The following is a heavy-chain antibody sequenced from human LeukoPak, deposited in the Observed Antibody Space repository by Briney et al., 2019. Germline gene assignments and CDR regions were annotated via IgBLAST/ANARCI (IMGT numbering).Heavy chain of an antibody. Sequence: GGSLRLSCTASRFTFRNFGMHWVRQAPGKGLEWVAVIWDDGSEKYYADSVKGRFTISRVNSKNTLYLQMNSLRAEDTAIYYCARVRRDTSGWYDDVWGQGTTVIVSS. D-gene: IGHD6-19*01. CDR1: RFTFRNFG. J-gene: IGHJ6*02. CDR2: IWDDGSEK. V-gene: IGHV3-33*01. CDR3: ARVRRDTSGWYDDV.